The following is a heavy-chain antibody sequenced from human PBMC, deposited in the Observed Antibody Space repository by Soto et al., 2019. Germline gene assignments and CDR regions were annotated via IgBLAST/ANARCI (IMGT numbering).Heavy chain of an antibody. J-gene: IGHJ5*02. CDR2: IYYSGST. CDR1: GGSISSGDCY. D-gene: IGHD6-13*01. CDR3: ARGIAAAVGWFDP. V-gene: IGHV4-61*08. Sequence: SETLSLTCTVSGGSISSGDCYWSWIRQPPGKGLEWIGYIYYSGSTNYNPSLKSRVTISVDTSKNQFSLKLSSVTAADTAVYYCARGIAAAVGWFDPWGQGTLVPVSS.